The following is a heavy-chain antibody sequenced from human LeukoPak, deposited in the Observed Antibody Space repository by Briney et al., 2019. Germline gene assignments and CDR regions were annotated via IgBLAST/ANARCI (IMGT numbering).Heavy chain of an antibody. CDR2: ISYDGSNK. J-gene: IGHJ4*02. V-gene: IGHV3-30*18. D-gene: IGHD6-13*01. CDR3: AKDPNPQQPDYFDY. CDR1: GFTFSSYG. Sequence: GGSLRLSCAASGFTFSSYGMHWVRQAPGKGLEWVAVISYDGSNKYYADSVKGRFTISRDNSKNTLYLQMNSLRAEDTAVYYCAKDPNPQQPDYFDYWGQGNLVTVSS.